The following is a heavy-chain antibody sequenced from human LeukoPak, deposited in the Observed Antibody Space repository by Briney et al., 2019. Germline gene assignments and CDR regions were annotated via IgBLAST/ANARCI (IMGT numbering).Heavy chain of an antibody. CDR2: IWYDGSNK. Sequence: GGSLRLSCAASVFTFSIYCMHWVRQAPGKGLEWVAVIWYDGSNKYYADSVKGRFTISRDNSKNTLYLQMNSLRAEDTAVYYCARVRGYKLPVDYWGQGTLVTVSS. V-gene: IGHV3-33*01. J-gene: IGHJ4*02. D-gene: IGHD2-2*01. CDR3: ARVRGYKLPVDY. CDR1: VFTFSIYC.